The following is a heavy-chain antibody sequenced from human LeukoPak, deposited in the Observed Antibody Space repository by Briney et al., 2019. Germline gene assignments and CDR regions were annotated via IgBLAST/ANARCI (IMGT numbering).Heavy chain of an antibody. CDR1: GGSISSNY. J-gene: IGHJ4*03. Sequence: SETLSLTCTVSGGSISSNYWSWIRQPPGKGLEWIGYMYYSGSTNYNPSLKSRVTISVDTSKNHFSLKLTSVTAAATAVDYWARVPRSTLPNYFDYWGQGTLVTGSS. V-gene: IGHV4-59*01. D-gene: IGHD2-2*01. CDR3: ARVPRSTLPNYFDY. CDR2: MYYSGST.